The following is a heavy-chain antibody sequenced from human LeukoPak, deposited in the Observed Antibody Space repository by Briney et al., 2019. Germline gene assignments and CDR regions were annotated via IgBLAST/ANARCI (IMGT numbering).Heavy chain of an antibody. J-gene: IGHJ6*02. CDR3: ARGAAGTTPDYYYFGLDV. CDR1: GYRFTDYW. D-gene: IGHD1-7*01. V-gene: IGHV5-51*01. Sequence: GESLKISCKGSGYRFTDYWIGWVRQMPGEGLEWMGIIYRGDSDTRYSPSFQGQVTISADKSINTAHLQWSSLKASDTAMYYCARGAAGTTPDYYYFGLDVWGQGTTVRVSS. CDR2: IYRGDSDT.